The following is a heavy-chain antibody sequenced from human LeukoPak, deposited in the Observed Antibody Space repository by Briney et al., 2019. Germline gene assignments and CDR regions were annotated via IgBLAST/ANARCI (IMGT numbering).Heavy chain of an antibody. J-gene: IGHJ4*02. V-gene: IGHV1-2*02. CDR3: ATDNYGTLDY. CDR1: GYTFTDYY. CDR2: IDPRSGGT. D-gene: IGHD3-16*01. Sequence: ASVKVSCKASGYTFTDYYIHWVRRAPGQGLGWMGWIDPRSGGTRCTQKFQGRVTMTRDTSISTVYLDLSGLTFDDTAVYYCATDNYGTLDYWGQATIVTVSS.